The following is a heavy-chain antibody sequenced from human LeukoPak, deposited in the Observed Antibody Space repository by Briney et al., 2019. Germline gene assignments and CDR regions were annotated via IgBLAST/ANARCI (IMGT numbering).Heavy chain of an antibody. V-gene: IGHV3-48*01. CDR3: AKDGSHESGRTPFYFDS. D-gene: IGHD3-10*01. CDR1: GFTFNKYS. CDR2: ISGSSRTI. J-gene: IGHJ4*02. Sequence: GGSLRLSCVASGFTFNKYSMNWVRQAPGKGLQWLSYISGSSRTIYYADSVKGRFAISRDNARNSLYLQMNSLRVEDTAVYFCAKDGSHESGRTPFYFDSWGQGTLVTVSS.